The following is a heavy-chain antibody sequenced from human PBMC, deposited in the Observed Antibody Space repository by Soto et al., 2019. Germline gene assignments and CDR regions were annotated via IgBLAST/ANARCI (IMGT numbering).Heavy chain of an antibody. V-gene: IGHV4-30-2*01. D-gene: IGHD2-8*02. Sequence: PSETLSLTCAVSGGSISSSGFSWSWIRQPPGKCLEWIGYIYHSGSTYYNPSHKSRVTISVDRSKNQFSMKLSSVTAADTVVYYCARDKITGLFDYWGQGTLVTVSS. CDR1: GGSISSSGFS. J-gene: IGHJ4*02. CDR3: ARDKITGLFDY. CDR2: IYHSGST.